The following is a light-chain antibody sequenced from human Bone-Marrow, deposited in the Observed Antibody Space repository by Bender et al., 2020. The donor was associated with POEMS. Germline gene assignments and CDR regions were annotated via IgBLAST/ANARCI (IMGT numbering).Light chain of an antibody. CDR3: CSYVDSMGV. CDR2: DVT. J-gene: IGLJ3*02. CDR1: SSDIGGYNF. V-gene: IGLV2-23*02. Sequence: QSALTQPASVSGSPGQSLTISCTGTSSDIGGYNFVSWYQHHPGKAPRLILYDVTNRPSGVSDRFSGSKSGNTASLTIAGLQAEDEADYYCCSYVDSMGVFGGGTKLTVL.